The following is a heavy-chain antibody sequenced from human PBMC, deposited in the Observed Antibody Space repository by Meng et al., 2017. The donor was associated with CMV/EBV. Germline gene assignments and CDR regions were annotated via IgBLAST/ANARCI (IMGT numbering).Heavy chain of an antibody. CDR2: TNSDGSST. D-gene: IGHD3-16*01. Sequence: GEFLKTSCAASGFTFSCYWMYWVRHVPGKGLVWVSHTNSDGSSTSYADYVKGRSTISRDNAKNTLYLQMNSLRAEDTAVYYCARDQGGAFDIWGQGTMVTVSS. V-gene: IGHV3-74*01. CDR1: GFTFSCYW. J-gene: IGHJ3*02. CDR3: ARDQGGAFDI.